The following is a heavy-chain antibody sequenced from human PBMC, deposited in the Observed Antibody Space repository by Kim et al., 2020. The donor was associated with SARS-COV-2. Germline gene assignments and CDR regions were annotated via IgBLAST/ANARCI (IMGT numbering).Heavy chain of an antibody. J-gene: IGHJ3*02. Sequence: SVKVSCKASGGTFSSYAISWVRQAPGQGLEWMGGIIPIFGTANYAQKFQGRVTITADESTSTAYMELSSLRSEDTAVYYCARRGGVTPENAFDIWGQGTMVTVSS. D-gene: IGHD3-16*01. CDR1: GGTFSSYA. CDR2: IIPIFGTA. CDR3: ARRGGVTPENAFDI. V-gene: IGHV1-69*13.